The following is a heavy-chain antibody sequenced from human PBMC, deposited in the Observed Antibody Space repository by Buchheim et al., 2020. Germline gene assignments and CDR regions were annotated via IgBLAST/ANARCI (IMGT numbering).Heavy chain of an antibody. V-gene: IGHV4-39*02. D-gene: IGHD2-2*01. CDR2: IYYSGST. CDR1: GGSISSSSYY. CDR3: ATRYCSSTSCPLTNWFDP. Sequence: QLQLQESGPGLVKPSETLSLTCTVSGGSISSSSYYWGWIRKPPGKGLEWIGSIYYSGSTYYNPSLTTRATISVDTSKNNFSLKLSSVTAADTAVDYCATRYCSSTSCPLTNWFDPWGQGTL. J-gene: IGHJ5*02.